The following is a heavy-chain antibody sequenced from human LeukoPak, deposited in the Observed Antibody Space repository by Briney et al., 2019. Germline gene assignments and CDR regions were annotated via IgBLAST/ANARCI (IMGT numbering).Heavy chain of an antibody. CDR2: ISYGGSNK. D-gene: IGHD1-26*01. V-gene: IGHV3-30-3*01. J-gene: IGHJ4*02. Sequence: PGGSLRLSCAASGFTFSNYAIHWVRQAPGKGLEWVAVISYGGSNKYYADSVKGRFTISRDNSKNTLYLQMNSLRAEDTAVYYCARDPLNYSGGGYFDYWGQGTLVTVSS. CDR1: GFTFSNYA. CDR3: ARDPLNYSGGGYFDY.